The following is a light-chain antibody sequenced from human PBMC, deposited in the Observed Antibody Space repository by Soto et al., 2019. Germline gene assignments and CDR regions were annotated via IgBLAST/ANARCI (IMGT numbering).Light chain of an antibody. CDR3: QHYNSYSYT. CDR2: DAS. Sequence: DIQMTQSPSTLSASVGDRVTITCRASQSISSWLAWYQQKPGKAPKLLIYDASSLESGVPSRFSGSGSGTEFTLTISSLQPDDFAPYYCQHYNSYSYTFGQGTKVEIK. CDR1: QSISSW. J-gene: IGKJ2*01. V-gene: IGKV1-5*01.